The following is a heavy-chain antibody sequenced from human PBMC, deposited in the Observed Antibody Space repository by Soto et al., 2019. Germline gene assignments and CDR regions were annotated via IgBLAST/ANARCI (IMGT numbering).Heavy chain of an antibody. CDR3: ATITIFGVGTITAYLQH. CDR1: GFIFSKYG. V-gene: IGHV3-30*03. CDR2: ISYDGDNE. D-gene: IGHD3-3*01. J-gene: IGHJ1*01. Sequence: QPGGSLRLSCAPPGFIFSKYGMHWVRQAPGKGLEWVATISYDGDNEYYADSVKGRFTISRDNSKDTLYLQMNSLRDEDTAVYYCATITIFGVGTITAYLQHWGKGTLVTVAS.